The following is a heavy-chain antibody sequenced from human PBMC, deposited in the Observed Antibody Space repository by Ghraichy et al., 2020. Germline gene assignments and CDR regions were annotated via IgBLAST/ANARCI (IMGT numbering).Heavy chain of an antibody. V-gene: IGHV3-21*01. CDR1: GFTFSSYS. Sequence: LSLTCAASGFTFSSYSMNWVRQAPGKGLEWVSSISSSSSYIYYADSVKGRFTISRDNAKNSLYLQMNSLRAEDTAVYYCARSASASYYDSRGVEYYFNYWGQGTLVTVSS. CDR3: ARSASASYYDSRGVEYYFNY. D-gene: IGHD3-22*01. CDR2: ISSSSSYI. J-gene: IGHJ4*02.